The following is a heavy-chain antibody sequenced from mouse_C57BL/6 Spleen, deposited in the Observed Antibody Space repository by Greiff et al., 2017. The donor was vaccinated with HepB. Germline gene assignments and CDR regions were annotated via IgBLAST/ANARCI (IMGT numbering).Heavy chain of an antibody. D-gene: IGHD1-1*01. CDR1: GYTFTSYW. J-gene: IGHJ3*01. CDR2: INPSNGGT. Sequence: QVQLQQPGTELVKPGASVKLSCKASGYTFTSYWMHWVKQRPGQGLEWIGNINPSNGGTNYNEKFKSKATLTVDKSSSTAYMQLSSLTSEDSAVYDCARHHYYGRSYVWFAYWGQGTLVTVSA. V-gene: IGHV1-53*01. CDR3: ARHHYYGRSYVWFAY.